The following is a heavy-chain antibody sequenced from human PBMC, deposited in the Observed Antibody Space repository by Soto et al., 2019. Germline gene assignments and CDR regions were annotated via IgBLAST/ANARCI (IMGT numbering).Heavy chain of an antibody. CDR1: GFTVSSNY. CDR2: IYSGGST. D-gene: IGHD3-3*01. Sequence: GGSLRLSCAASGFTVSSNYMSWVRQAPGKGLEWVSVIYSGGSTYYADSVKGRFTISRDNSKNTLYLQMNSLRAEDTAVYYCARGYDFWSGYYPVPFDYWGQGTLVTVSS. CDR3: ARGYDFWSGYYPVPFDY. V-gene: IGHV3-66*01. J-gene: IGHJ4*02.